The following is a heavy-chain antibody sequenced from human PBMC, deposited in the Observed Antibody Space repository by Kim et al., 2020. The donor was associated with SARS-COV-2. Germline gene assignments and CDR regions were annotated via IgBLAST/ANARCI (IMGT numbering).Heavy chain of an antibody. CDR2: IYSGGST. V-gene: IGHV3-53*01. CDR1: GFTVSSNY. CDR3: ARGYGSESYYNYWLGHNWFDP. D-gene: IGHD3-10*01. J-gene: IGHJ5*02. Sequence: GGSLRLSCAASGFTVSSNYMSWVRQAPGKGLEWVSVIYSGGSTYYADSVKGRFTISRDNSKNTLYLQMNSLRAEDTAVYYCARGYGSESYYNYWLGHNWFDPWGQGTLVTVSS.